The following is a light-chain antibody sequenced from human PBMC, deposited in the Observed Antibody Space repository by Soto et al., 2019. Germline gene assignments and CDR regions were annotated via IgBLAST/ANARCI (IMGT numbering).Light chain of an antibody. Sequence: QSALSQPASVSGSPGQSITISCTGTSSDIGRYNYVSWYQQHPGMAPQLLIYEVSDRPSGVSNRFSGSKSGNTASLTISGLQAEDEADYFCTSYTTTSAVIFGAGTKVTVL. CDR3: TSYTTTSAVI. V-gene: IGLV2-14*01. CDR2: EVS. CDR1: SSDIGRYNY. J-gene: IGLJ2*01.